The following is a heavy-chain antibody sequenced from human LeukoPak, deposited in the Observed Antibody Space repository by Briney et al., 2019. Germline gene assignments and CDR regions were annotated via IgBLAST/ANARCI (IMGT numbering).Heavy chain of an antibody. D-gene: IGHD5-12*01. CDR1: GGSFSGYY. Sequence: PSETLSLTCAVYGGSFSGYYWSWIRQPPGKGLEWIGEINHSGSTNYNPSLKSRVTISVDTSKNQFSLKLSSVTAADTAVYYCARGISSRVRYSKHGMDVWGKGTTVTVSS. CDR3: ARGISSRVRYSKHGMDV. J-gene: IGHJ6*04. V-gene: IGHV4-34*01. CDR2: INHSGST.